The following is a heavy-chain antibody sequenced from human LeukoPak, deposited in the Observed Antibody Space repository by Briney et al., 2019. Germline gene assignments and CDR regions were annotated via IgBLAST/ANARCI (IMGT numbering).Heavy chain of an antibody. Sequence: SSETLSLTCTVSGGSISSYYWSWIRQPAGKGLEWIGRIYTGGSTDYNPSLKSRVTMSVDTSKNQFSLKLSSVTAADTAVYYCARDQITMVRGVIMTEAFDIWGQGTMVTVSS. J-gene: IGHJ3*02. CDR1: GGSISSYY. V-gene: IGHV4-4*07. CDR2: IYTGGST. D-gene: IGHD3-10*01. CDR3: ARDQITMVRGVIMTEAFDI.